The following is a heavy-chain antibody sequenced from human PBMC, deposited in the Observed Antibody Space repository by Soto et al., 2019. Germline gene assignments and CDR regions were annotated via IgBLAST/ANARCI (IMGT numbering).Heavy chain of an antibody. CDR2: IWFDGSKK. CDR3: ARDRIVPYGYGMDV. D-gene: IGHD1-26*01. CDR1: GFTFRSYG. Sequence: QMQLVESGGGVVQPGRSLRLSCAASGFTFRSYGIHWVRKAPGTGLEWVALIWFDGSKKYYVDSVKGRFAVSRDNSKNTLYLQMNSLRVEDTAVYYCARDRIVPYGYGMDVWGQGTTVTVSS. V-gene: IGHV3-33*01. J-gene: IGHJ6*02.